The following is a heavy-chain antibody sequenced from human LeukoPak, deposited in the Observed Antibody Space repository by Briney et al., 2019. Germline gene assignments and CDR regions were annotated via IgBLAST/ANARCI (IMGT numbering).Heavy chain of an antibody. D-gene: IGHD3-3*01. Sequence: PGGSLRLSCAASGFTFSDYYMSWIRQAPGKGLEWVSSISSSSSYIYYADSVKGRFTISRDNAKNSLYLQMNSLRAEDTAVYYCARSMSGWYYDFWSGYYFDYWGQGTLVTVSS. V-gene: IGHV3-11*06. CDR2: ISSSSSYI. J-gene: IGHJ4*02. CDR3: ARSMSGWYYDFWSGYYFDY. CDR1: GFTFSDYY.